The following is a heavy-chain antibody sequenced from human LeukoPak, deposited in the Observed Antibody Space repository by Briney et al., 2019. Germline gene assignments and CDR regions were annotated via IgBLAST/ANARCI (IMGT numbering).Heavy chain of an antibody. CDR1: GYTFTGYY. V-gene: IGHV1-2*02. Sequence: GASVKVSYKASGYTFTGYYMHWVRQAPGQGLEWMGWINPNSGGTNYAQKFQGRVTMTRDTSISTAYMELSRLRSDDTAVYYCARDRVLWFGEFDFDYWGQGTLVTVSS. J-gene: IGHJ4*02. CDR2: INPNSGGT. CDR3: ARDRVLWFGEFDFDY. D-gene: IGHD3-10*01.